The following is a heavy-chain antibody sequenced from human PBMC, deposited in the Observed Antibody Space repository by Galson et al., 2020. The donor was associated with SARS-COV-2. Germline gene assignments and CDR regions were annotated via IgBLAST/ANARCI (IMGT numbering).Heavy chain of an antibody. CDR2: INHSGST. Sequence: SETLSLTCAASGVSFSSYNWSWIRQPPGKGLEWIGAINHSGSTNYNPSLKSRVTISVDTSKNQSSLKLSSVTAADTAVYYCARVKDYDILGGYGYWGQGTRVTVSS. J-gene: IGHJ4*02. CDR3: ARVKDYDILGGYGY. CDR1: GVSFSSYN. D-gene: IGHD3-9*01. V-gene: IGHV4-34*01.